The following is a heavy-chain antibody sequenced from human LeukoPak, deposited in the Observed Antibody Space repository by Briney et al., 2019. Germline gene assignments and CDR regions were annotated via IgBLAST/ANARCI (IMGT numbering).Heavy chain of an antibody. J-gene: IGHJ4*02. CDR3: ARGPLVVVTATAPFDY. V-gene: IGHV3-21*01. Sequence: GGSLRLSCAASGFTFSSYSMNWVRQAPGKGLEWVSSISSSSSYIYYADSVKGRFTISRDNAKSSLYLQMNSLRAEDTAVYYCARGPLVVVTATAPFDYWGQGTLVTVSS. CDR1: GFTFSSYS. CDR2: ISSSSSYI. D-gene: IGHD2-21*02.